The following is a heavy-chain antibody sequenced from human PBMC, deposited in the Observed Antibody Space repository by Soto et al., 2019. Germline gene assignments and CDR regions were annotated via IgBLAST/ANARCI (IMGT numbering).Heavy chain of an antibody. Sequence: GSLRLSCAASGFTFSSYAMSWVRQAPGQGLEWVSSISGNGYNTYDADSVKGRFTISREYSKNTLFLQMNSLRVEDTAIYYCASTTSNYGENRYFDYWGQGTTVAV. CDR2: ISGNGYNT. D-gene: IGHD1-7*01. J-gene: IGHJ4*02. CDR3: ASTTSNYGENRYFDY. CDR1: GFTFSSYA. V-gene: IGHV3-23*01.